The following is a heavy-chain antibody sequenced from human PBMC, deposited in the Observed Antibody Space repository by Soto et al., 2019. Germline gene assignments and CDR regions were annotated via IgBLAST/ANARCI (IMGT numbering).Heavy chain of an antibody. CDR1: GYSISSGYY. Sequence: PSETLSLTCAVSGYSISSGYYWGWIRQPPGKGLEWIGSIYHSGSTYYNPSLKSRVTILVDTSKNQFYLKLSSVTAADTAVYYCARDDGVPQRAFDIWGQGTMVTVSS. CDR3: ARDDGVPQRAFDI. CDR2: IYHSGST. J-gene: IGHJ3*02. D-gene: IGHD2-2*01. V-gene: IGHV4-38-2*02.